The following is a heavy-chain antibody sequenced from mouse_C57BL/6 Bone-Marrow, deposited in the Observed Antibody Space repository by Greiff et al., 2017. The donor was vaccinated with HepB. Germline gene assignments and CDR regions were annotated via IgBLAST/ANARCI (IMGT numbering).Heavy chain of an antibody. Sequence: DVQLQESGPGLVKPSQSLSLTCSVTGYSITSGYYWNWIRQFPGNKLEWMGYISYDGSNNYNPSLKNRISITRDTSKNQFFLKLNSVTTEDTATYYCARVYYLYAMDYWGQGTSVTVSS. V-gene: IGHV3-6*01. D-gene: IGHD1-1*01. CDR1: GYSITSGYY. J-gene: IGHJ4*01. CDR3: ARVYYLYAMDY. CDR2: ISYDGSN.